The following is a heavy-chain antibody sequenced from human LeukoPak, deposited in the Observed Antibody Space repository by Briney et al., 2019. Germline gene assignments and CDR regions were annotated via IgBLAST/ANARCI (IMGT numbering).Heavy chain of an antibody. Sequence: PGGSLRLSCVPSGFGFSNYAMSWVRQAPGKGLEWVSSISGSGGSTHYADSVKGRFTISRDNSKNTLYLQVNSLRAEDTAVYYCAKGGKWDVTPFDYWGQGTLVTVSS. CDR2: ISGSGGST. CDR1: GFGFSNYA. D-gene: IGHD1-26*01. J-gene: IGHJ4*02. CDR3: AKGGKWDVTPFDY. V-gene: IGHV3-23*01.